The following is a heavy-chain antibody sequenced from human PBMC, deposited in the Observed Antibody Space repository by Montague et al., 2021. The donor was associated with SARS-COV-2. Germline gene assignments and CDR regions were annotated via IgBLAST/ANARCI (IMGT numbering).Heavy chain of an antibody. CDR3: ASGGIVGATWGAFDI. Sequence: SLRLSCAASGFTSSSYAMHWVRQAPGKGLEWVAVISYDGSNKYYADSVKGRFTISRDNSKNTLYLQMNSLRAEDTAVYYCASGGIVGATWGAFDIWGQGTMVTVSS. D-gene: IGHD1-26*01. CDR1: GFTSSSYA. J-gene: IGHJ3*02. V-gene: IGHV3-30*04. CDR2: ISYDGSNK.